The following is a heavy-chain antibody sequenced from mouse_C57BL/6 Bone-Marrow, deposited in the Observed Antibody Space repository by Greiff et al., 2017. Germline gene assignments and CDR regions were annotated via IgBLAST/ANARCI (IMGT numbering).Heavy chain of an antibody. J-gene: IGHJ4*01. V-gene: IGHV5-4*01. CDR1: GFTFSSYA. D-gene: IGHD1-1*01. CDR3: ARDRVGYAMDY. Sequence: EVMLVESGGGLVKPGGSLKLSCAASGFTFSSYAMSWVRQTPEKRLEWVATISDGGSYTYYPDNVKGRFTISRDHAKNNLYLQMSHLKSEDTAMYYCARDRVGYAMDYWGQGTSVTVSS. CDR2: ISDGGSYT.